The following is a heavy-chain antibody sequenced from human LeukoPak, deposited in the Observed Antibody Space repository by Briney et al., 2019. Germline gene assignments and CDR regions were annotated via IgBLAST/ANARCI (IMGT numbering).Heavy chain of an antibody. CDR2: IHYSGNT. CDR3: ARAVRGANYCYMDV. V-gene: IGHV4-34*01. Sequence: PSESLSLTCAVYGGSLSGCYWGWIRQPPGKGREWSETIHYSGNTYYHTTLKRRAPISVDTTKDQFSLKLSSVTAADTAVYYCARAVRGANYCYMDVWGKGTTVTISS. D-gene: IGHD3-10*01. CDR1: GGSLSGCY. J-gene: IGHJ6*03.